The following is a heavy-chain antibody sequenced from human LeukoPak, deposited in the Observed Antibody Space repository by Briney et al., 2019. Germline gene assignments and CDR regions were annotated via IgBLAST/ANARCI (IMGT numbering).Heavy chain of an antibody. CDR3: ARDRGGSGWFN. CDR1: GFTFSSYE. CDR2: ITSSGSTI. J-gene: IGHJ4*02. Sequence: GGSLRLSCAASGFTFSSYEMNWVRQAPGKGLEWVSYITSSGSTIYYADSVKGRFTISRDNAKNSLYLQMNSLRAEDTAVYYCARDRGGSGWFNWGQGTLVTVSS. D-gene: IGHD6-19*01. V-gene: IGHV3-48*03.